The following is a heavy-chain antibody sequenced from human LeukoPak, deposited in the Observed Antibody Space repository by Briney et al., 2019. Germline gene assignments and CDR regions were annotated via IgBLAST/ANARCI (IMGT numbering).Heavy chain of an antibody. CDR1: GFTVSSNY. J-gene: IGHJ6*03. V-gene: IGHV3-53*01. CDR2: IYSGGST. CDR3: ARVVGPGFWSGYLDDMDV. D-gene: IGHD3-3*01. Sequence: GGSLRLSCAASGFTVSSNYMSWVRQAPGKGLEWVSVIYSGGSTYYADSVKGRFTISRDNSKNTLYLQMNSLRAEDTAVYYCARVVGPGFWSGYLDDMDVWGKGTTVTVSS.